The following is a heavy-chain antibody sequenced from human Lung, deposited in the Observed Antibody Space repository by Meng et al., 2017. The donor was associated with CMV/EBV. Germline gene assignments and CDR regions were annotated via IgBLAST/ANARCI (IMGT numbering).Heavy chain of an antibody. CDR2: FIPVFHTP. CDR1: GGTFSNYP. V-gene: IGHV1-69*05. Sequence: SXXVSCKASGGTFSNYPISWVRQAPGQGLEWMGGFIPVFHTPNYAQKFQGRLTITTDESTNTAYMKLNSLTSGDTAVYYCATEGPLNWFDSWGQGSLVTFSS. J-gene: IGHJ5*01. CDR3: ATEGPLNWFDS.